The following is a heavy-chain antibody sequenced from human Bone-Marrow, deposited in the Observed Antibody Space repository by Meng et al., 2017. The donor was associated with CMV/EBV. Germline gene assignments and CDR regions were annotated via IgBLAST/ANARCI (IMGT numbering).Heavy chain of an antibody. J-gene: IGHJ1*01. Sequence: GESLKISCAASGFTLSSYWMSWVRQAPGKGLEWVANIKQDGSEKYYVDSVKGRFTISRDNAKNSLYLQMNSLRAEDTAVYYCARHTIYRAYFQHWGQGTLVPVSS. V-gene: IGHV3-7*01. CDR3: ARHTIYRAYFQH. D-gene: IGHD5-12*01. CDR2: IKQDGSEK. CDR1: GFTLSSYW.